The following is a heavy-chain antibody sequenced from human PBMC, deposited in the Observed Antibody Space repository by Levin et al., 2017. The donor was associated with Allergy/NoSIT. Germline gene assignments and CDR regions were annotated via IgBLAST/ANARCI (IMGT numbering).Heavy chain of an antibody. V-gene: IGHV1-69*04. CDR3: ARGGYSSGDSYYLGMDV. Sequence: SVKVSCKASGGTFSSYAINWVRQAPGQGLEWMGRIIPFLGITNYAQKFQGRVTITADKSTSTAYMELSSLTSEDTAVYYCARGGYSSGDSYYLGMDVWGQGTTVTVSS. J-gene: IGHJ6*02. CDR2: IIPFLGIT. CDR1: GGTFSSYA. D-gene: IGHD3-10*01.